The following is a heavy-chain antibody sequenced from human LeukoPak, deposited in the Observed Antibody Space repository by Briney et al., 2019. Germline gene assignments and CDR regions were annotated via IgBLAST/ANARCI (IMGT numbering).Heavy chain of an antibody. CDR1: GYTFTSYG. D-gene: IGHD1-26*01. Sequence: GASVKVSCKASGYTFTSYGISWVRQAPGQGLEWMGWISAYNGNTNSAQKFQGRVTMTTDTSTTTAYMELRSLRSDDTAVYYCARDGVRWELPSSFDIWGQGTMVTVSS. CDR3: ARDGVRWELPSSFDI. V-gene: IGHV1-18*01. J-gene: IGHJ3*02. CDR2: ISAYNGNT.